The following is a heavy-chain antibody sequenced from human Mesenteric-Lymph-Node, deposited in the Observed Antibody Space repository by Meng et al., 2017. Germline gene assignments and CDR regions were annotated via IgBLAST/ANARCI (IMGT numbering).Heavy chain of an antibody. J-gene: IGHJ4*02. CDR1: GFTFRSYW. CDR2: INSAGSST. CDR3: ARLNNYDSSGLPIDD. V-gene: IGHV3-74*01. Sequence: LTGAASGFTFRSYWMHWGRQAPGKGLGWVSRINSAGSSTNYADSVKGRFTISRDNAKNTLYLQMNSLRVEDTAVYYCARLNNYDSSGLPIDDWGQGTLVTVSS. D-gene: IGHD3-22*01.